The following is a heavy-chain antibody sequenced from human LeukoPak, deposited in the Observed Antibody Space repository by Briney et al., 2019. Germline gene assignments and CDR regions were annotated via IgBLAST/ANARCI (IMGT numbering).Heavy chain of an antibody. CDR1: GYTFTSYA. D-gene: IGHD6-19*01. Sequence: GASVKVSCKASGYTFTSYAMKWVRQAPGQGLEWMGWINTNTGNPTYAQGFTGRFVFSLDTSVSTAYLQISSLKAEDTAVYYCATNPGGGWYLYYFDYWGQGTLVTVSS. CDR3: ATNPGGGWYLYYFDY. V-gene: IGHV7-4-1*02. CDR2: INTNTGNP. J-gene: IGHJ4*02.